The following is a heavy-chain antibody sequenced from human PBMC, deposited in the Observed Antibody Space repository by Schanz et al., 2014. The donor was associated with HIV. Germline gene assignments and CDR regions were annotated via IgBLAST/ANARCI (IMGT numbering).Heavy chain of an antibody. CDR3: ARENWDVAIGYS. J-gene: IGHJ5*02. V-gene: IGHV3-30*03. Sequence: QVQLVESGGGVVQPGRSLRLSCVASGFTFSSYGMHWVRQAPGKGLEWVAVISYDGSKEYYVDSVKGRFTISRDNAKNSVYLQMNSLRGEDTAVYYCARENWDVAIGYSWGQGVLVIVSA. CDR2: ISYDGSKE. CDR1: GFTFSSYG. D-gene: IGHD1-1*01.